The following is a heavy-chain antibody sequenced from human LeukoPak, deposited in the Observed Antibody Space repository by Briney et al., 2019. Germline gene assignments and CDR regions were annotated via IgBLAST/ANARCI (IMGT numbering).Heavy chain of an antibody. V-gene: IGHV3-64*01. Sequence: GGSRRLSCVGSGFNFIDHAMHWVRQAPGKGLEYVSGLSSNGGTTYYVNSVKDRFTISRDNSKNTLYLQMGSLRVEDMAVYYCARWTAARTLDYWGQGTLVTVSS. J-gene: IGHJ4*02. D-gene: IGHD6-25*01. CDR1: GFNFIDHA. CDR3: ARWTAARTLDY. CDR2: LSSNGGTT.